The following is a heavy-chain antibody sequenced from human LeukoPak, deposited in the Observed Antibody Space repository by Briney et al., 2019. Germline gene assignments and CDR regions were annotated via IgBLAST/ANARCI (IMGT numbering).Heavy chain of an antibody. CDR1: GGSISSSQY. CDR3: VRQGQGTGWFYYFDS. D-gene: IGHD6-19*01. J-gene: IGHJ4*02. V-gene: IGHV4-39*01. Sequence: SEPLSLTCTVSGGSISSSQYWGRLRQPPGKGLEWIGSVHYSGTTYCTPSLKSRVTISVDPSTNPFSLKLRSMTAADAAVYYCVRQGQGTGWFYYFDSWGQGTLVTVSS. CDR2: VHYSGTT.